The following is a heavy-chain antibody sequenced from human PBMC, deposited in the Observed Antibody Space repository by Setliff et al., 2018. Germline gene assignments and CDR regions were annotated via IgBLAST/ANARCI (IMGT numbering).Heavy chain of an antibody. CDR2: VWYGGSNE. CDR1: GFTLSSYG. CDR3: ARDERYNYHYYGMDV. Sequence: GGSLRLSCAASGFTLSSYGIHWVRQAPGKGLEWVAVVWYGGSNEDYADSVMGRFTISRDDSKNTLYLQMNSLRTEDTAVYYCARDERYNYHYYGMDVWGQGTTVTVSS. V-gene: IGHV3-33*01. J-gene: IGHJ6*02. D-gene: IGHD1-1*01.